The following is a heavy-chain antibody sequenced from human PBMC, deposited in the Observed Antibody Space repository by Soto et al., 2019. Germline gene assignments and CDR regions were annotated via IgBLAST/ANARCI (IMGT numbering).Heavy chain of an antibody. D-gene: IGHD6-19*01. V-gene: IGHV1-69*06. Sequence: QVQLEQSGAEVRKPGSSVKVSCKASGGTFSSSAINWLRQAPGQGPEWMGGIIPTFGTSNYIPKLRGRVTITADTSTNKAYMEVSSLTSEDTAMSYCARSETAGHKGFDIWGQGTMVTVSA. CDR3: ARSETAGHKGFDI. CDR1: GGTFSSSA. CDR2: IIPTFGTS. J-gene: IGHJ3*02.